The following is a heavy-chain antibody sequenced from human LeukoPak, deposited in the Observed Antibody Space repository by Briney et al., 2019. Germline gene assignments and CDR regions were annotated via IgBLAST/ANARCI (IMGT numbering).Heavy chain of an antibody. Sequence: GGSLRLSCAASGFTFSSYGMHWVRQAPGKGLEWVAVISYDGSNKYYADSVKGRFTASRDNSKNTLYFQMNSLRAEDTAVYYCARVSSSGYLYVDYWGQGTLVTVSS. CDR2: ISYDGSNK. D-gene: IGHD3-22*01. CDR3: ARVSSSGYLYVDY. V-gene: IGHV3-30*03. J-gene: IGHJ4*02. CDR1: GFTFSSYG.